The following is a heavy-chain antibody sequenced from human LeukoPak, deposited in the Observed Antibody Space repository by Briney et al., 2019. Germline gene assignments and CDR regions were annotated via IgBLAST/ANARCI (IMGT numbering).Heavy chain of an antibody. CDR1: GFTFSGYS. J-gene: IGHJ4*02. V-gene: IGHV3-48*01. CDR3: AKDRGTVTRSPLDY. Sequence: PGGSLRLSCAASGFTFSGYSMNWVRQAPGKGLEWVSYISTSSSTIYYADSVKGRFTISRDNAKNTLYLQMNSLRAEDTAVYYCAKDRGTVTRSPLDYWGQGTLVTVSS. CDR2: ISTSSSTI. D-gene: IGHD4-17*01.